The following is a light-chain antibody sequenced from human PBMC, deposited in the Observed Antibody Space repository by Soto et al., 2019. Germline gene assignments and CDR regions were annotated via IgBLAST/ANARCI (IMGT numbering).Light chain of an antibody. V-gene: IGLV1-47*01. CDR2: RNN. CDR1: SSNIGSND. Sequence: QSVLTQPPSTSGTPGQRVTISCSGSSSNIGSNDLYWYQQFPGAAPKVLIYRNNQRPSGVPDRFSASKSGTSASLAISGLRSEDEAHYYCAAWDDSLSGPVFGGGTKLTVL. J-gene: IGLJ2*01. CDR3: AAWDDSLSGPV.